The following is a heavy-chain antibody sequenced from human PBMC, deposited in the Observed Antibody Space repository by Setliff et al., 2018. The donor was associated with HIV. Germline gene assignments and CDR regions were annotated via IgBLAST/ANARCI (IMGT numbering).Heavy chain of an antibody. Sequence: ASVKVSCKASGYTFTSYDINWVRQATGQGLEWMGWMNPESGTADYAQKFKGRATITADKSTSTAYMELSSLGSDDTAIYFCAGAPFRIMSAHYRTLDYWGQGTLVTVSS. CDR2: MNPESGTA. CDR3: AGAPFRIMSAHYRTLDY. V-gene: IGHV1-8*01. J-gene: IGHJ4*02. D-gene: IGHD3-9*01. CDR1: GYTFTSYD.